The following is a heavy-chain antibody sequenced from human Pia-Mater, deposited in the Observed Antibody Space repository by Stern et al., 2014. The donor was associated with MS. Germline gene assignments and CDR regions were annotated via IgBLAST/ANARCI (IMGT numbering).Heavy chain of an antibody. CDR1: GGTFSSYE. CDR3: ARVYTYYSNSAGY. CDR2: IIPPFDTP. D-gene: IGHD3-10*01. J-gene: IGHJ4*02. Sequence: QVQLVQSGAEVKKPGSSVKVSCKASGGTFSSYEITWVRQAPGQGLEWMGGIIPPFDTPTYAQKFQDRITISADESTNTAYLELSGLKSDDTAIYFCARVYTYYSNSAGYWGQGTLVTVSS. V-gene: IGHV1-69*01.